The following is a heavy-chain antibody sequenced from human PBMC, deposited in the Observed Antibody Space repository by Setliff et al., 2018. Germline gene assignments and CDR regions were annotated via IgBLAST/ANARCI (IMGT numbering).Heavy chain of an antibody. Sequence: ASVKVSCKASGYPFTSNSTHWVRQAPGQRLEWMGWINAGNGYTKYSQKFQGRVTMTRNTSTSTAYMEVSSLRSEDTAVYYCARERGDIVTTTSYYYYLDVWGKGTTVTVSS. J-gene: IGHJ6*03. CDR3: ARERGDIVTTTSYYYYLDV. V-gene: IGHV1-3*01. CDR1: GYPFTSNS. D-gene: IGHD5-12*01. CDR2: INAGNGYT.